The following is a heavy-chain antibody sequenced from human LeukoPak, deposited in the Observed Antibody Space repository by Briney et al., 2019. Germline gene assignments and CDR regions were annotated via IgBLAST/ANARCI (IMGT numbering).Heavy chain of an antibody. D-gene: IGHD1-26*01. CDR3: SRESGAFSPFGY. CDR2: ISLSGLT. CDR1: GGSISSGGYY. Sequence: SETLSLTCTVSGGSISSGGYYWSWIRQHPGKGLEWIGEISLSGLTNYNPSLKSRVTMSLDKSKNHLSLNLTSVTAADTAVYYCSRESGAFSPFGYWGQGTLVTVSS. J-gene: IGHJ4*02. V-gene: IGHV4-31*03.